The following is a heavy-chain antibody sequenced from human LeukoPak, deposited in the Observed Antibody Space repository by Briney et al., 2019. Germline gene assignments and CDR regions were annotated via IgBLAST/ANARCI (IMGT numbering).Heavy chain of an antibody. J-gene: IGHJ5*02. Sequence: AASVTVSCKASGYTFTGHYMHWVRHAPGQGLEWMGWINPNSGGTKYAQKFQGRVTLTRDTSISTAYMELSRLRCDDTAVYYCARSYDFWSGPPFDPWGQGTLVTVSS. CDR2: INPNSGGT. CDR1: GYTFTGHY. D-gene: IGHD3-3*01. V-gene: IGHV1-2*02. CDR3: ARSYDFWSGPPFDP.